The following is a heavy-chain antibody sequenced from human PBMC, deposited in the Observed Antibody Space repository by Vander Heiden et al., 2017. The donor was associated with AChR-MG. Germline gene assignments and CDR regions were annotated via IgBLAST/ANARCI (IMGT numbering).Heavy chain of an antibody. D-gene: IGHD6-13*01. CDR1: GFTFSSYA. J-gene: IGHJ4*02. CDR3: ARVGLGSSWHDVAY. Sequence: EVQLVESGGGLVQPGGSLRLSCAASGFTFSSYAMTWVRPAPGKGLEGISYISDSSNNIDYADSVKGRFTISRDNVKKSLYLQMNSLRDEDTAVYYCARVGLGSSWHDVAYWGQGTLVTVSS. CDR2: ISDSSNNI. V-gene: IGHV3-48*02.